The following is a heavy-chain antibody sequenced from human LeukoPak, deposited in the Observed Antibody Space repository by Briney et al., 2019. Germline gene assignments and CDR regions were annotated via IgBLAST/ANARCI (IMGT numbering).Heavy chain of an antibody. J-gene: IGHJ5*02. CDR2: INTNNGNT. V-gene: IGHV1-18*01. D-gene: IGHD2-21*02. Sequence: ASVKVSCKASGYTFSTYGLMWVRQAPGQGLEWMGWINTNNGNTNYAQKLQGRVTMTTDTSTSTGYMELRSLRSDDTAVYYCARKRCTGDCYLFDPWGQGTLVTVSS. CDR3: ARKRCTGDCYLFDP. CDR1: GYTFSTYG.